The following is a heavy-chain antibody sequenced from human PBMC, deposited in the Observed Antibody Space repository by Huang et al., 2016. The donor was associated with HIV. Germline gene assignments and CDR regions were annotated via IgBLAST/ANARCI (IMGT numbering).Heavy chain of an antibody. CDR3: ARQVDGFRSHFDF. V-gene: IGHV5-51*01. CDR2: IYPRDSET. Sequence: EVLLVQSGAELKEPGESLKISCKASGYGFSSYWIGWVRQKPGKCLEWWGIIYPRDSETKYSPSFDGQVTISADKSTRTAYLQWESLKAPDTAIYFCARQVDGFRSHFDFWGQGTLVSVSS. CDR1: GYGFSSYW. D-gene: IGHD5-18*01. J-gene: IGHJ4*02.